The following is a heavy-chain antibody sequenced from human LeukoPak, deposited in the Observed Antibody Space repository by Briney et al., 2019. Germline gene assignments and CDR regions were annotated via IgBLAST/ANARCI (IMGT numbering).Heavy chain of an antibody. J-gene: IGHJ4*02. D-gene: IGHD3-3*01. CDR3: ASFSPDFWSGYCHY. CDR2: ITASSTAI. V-gene: IGHV3-21*01. Sequence: TGGSLRLSCAASGFTFNTYTMNWVRQAPGKGLEWVSSITASSTAIYSADSVKGRFTISRDNAKNFLYLQMNSLRAEDTAVYYCASFSPDFWSGYCHYWGQGTLVTVSS. CDR1: GFTFNTYT.